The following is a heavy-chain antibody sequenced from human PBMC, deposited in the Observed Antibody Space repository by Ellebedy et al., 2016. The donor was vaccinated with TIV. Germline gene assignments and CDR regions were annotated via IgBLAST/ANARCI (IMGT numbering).Heavy chain of an antibody. CDR2: MSSDGTKG. J-gene: IGHJ3*02. Sequence: GESLKISCAASGFTFSTFGFHWVRQAPGKGLEWVALMSSDGTKGYYADSMKGRFTVSRDNSKNTVYLQVNSLRSEDTAVYYCAARSRPGVAFDIWGQGTMVTVSS. V-gene: IGHV3-33*05. CDR3: AARSRPGVAFDI. CDR1: GFTFSTFG. D-gene: IGHD2-15*01.